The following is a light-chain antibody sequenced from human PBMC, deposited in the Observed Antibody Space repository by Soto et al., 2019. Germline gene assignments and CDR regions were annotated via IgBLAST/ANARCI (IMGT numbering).Light chain of an antibody. CDR3: SSYTSSSTLV. CDR2: NVN. J-gene: IGLJ2*01. Sequence: QSALIQPPSVSGSPGQSVTISCTGTSSDVGSYDYVSWYQQHPGTVPKPMIYNVNTQPSGVPDRFSGSKSGNTASMTISGLQAEDEADYYCSSYTSSSTLVFGGGTQLTVL. V-gene: IGLV2-18*02. CDR1: SSDVGSYDY.